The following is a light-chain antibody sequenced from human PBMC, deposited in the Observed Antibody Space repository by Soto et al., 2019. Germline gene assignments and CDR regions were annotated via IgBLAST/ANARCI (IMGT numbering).Light chain of an antibody. CDR2: GAS. CDR3: QQYGSSSLT. J-gene: IGKJ4*01. Sequence: EIGLQQSPGTLSLSPGERATLSCRASQSVSSSYLAWYQQKPGQAPRLLIYGASSRATGIPDRFSGSGSGTDFTLTISRLEPEDFAVYYWQQYGSSSLTFGGGTKVEIK. CDR1: QSVSSSY. V-gene: IGKV3-20*01.